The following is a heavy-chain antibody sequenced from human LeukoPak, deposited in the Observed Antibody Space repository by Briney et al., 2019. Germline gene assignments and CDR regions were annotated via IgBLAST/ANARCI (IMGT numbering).Heavy chain of an antibody. CDR2: IYHSGST. V-gene: IGHV4-38-2*01. CDR1: SYSISSGYY. Sequence: SETLSLTCAVSSYSISSGYYWAWIRQPPGKGLEWIGTIYHSGSTYYNPSLKSRVTMSVDTSKNQFSPRLSSVTAADTALYYCARHPDYWGQGTPVTVSS. CDR3: ARHPDY. J-gene: IGHJ4*02.